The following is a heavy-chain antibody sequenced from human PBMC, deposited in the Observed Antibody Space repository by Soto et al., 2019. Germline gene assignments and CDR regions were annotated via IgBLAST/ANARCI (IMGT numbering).Heavy chain of an antibody. CDR3: PKVRDTTMDMNFDY. CDR1: GFTFSNYA. CDR2: FDNSDGRT. Sequence: GGSLRLSCAASGFTFSNYAMNWVRQAPGKGLEWVSTFDNSDGRTYYTDSVKGRFTISRDNSRNTLFLQMNSLRPEDMALYYCPKVRDTTMDMNFDYWGQGTLVTVSS. D-gene: IGHD5-18*01. V-gene: IGHV3-23*01. J-gene: IGHJ4*02.